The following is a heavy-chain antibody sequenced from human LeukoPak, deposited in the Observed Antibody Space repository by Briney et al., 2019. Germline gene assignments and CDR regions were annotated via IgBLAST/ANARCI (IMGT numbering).Heavy chain of an antibody. J-gene: IGHJ4*02. Sequence: ETLSLTCTVSGGSISNYYWSWLRQPPGKGLEWIGHIYSSGSTNYNPSLRSRLTTSVDTSTSQLSLKLTSVTAADTAVYYCARHKPTGSYPLELWGQGTLVTVSS. CDR3: ARHKPTGSYPLEL. D-gene: IGHD3-10*01. CDR2: IYSSGST. CDR1: GGSISNYY. V-gene: IGHV4-59*08.